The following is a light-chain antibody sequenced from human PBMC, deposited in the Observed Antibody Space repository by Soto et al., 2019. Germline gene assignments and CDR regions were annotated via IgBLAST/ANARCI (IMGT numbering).Light chain of an antibody. V-gene: IGKV3-11*01. J-gene: IGKJ1*01. Sequence: EIVLTQSPPTLSLSPGEGATLSCRASQSVSSFLAWYQQKPGQAPRLLIFDASNRATGIPARFSGSGSGTDFSLTISSLEPEDFAVYYCQQRSKWPPTFGQGTKV. CDR3: QQRSKWPPT. CDR1: QSVSSF. CDR2: DAS.